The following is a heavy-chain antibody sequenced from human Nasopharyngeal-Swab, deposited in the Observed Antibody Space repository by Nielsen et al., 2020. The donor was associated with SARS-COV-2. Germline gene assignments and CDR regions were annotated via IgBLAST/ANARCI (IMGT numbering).Heavy chain of an antibody. Sequence: ASVKVSCKASGYTFTSYDINWVRQATGQGLVWMGWMNPNSGNTGYAQKFQGRVTMTRNTSISTAYMELSSLRSEDTAVYYCAREGYCSGGSHLLCFYYGMDVWGQGTTVTVSS. V-gene: IGHV1-8*01. J-gene: IGHJ6*02. D-gene: IGHD2-15*01. CDR2: MNPNSGNT. CDR3: AREGYCSGGSHLLCFYYGMDV. CDR1: GYTFTSYD.